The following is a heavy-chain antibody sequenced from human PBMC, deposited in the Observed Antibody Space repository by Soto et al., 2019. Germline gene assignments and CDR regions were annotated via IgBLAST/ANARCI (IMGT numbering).Heavy chain of an antibody. Sequence: QVQLQESGPGLVKPSETLSLTCTVSGVSINNFYWSWIRKSPGKGLDWIGYVHYSGTTNYNPSFTGRLTISLDTSKNQVSLQMVSVTPDDTAIYYCARYKMATAAGVFYGLDVWGQGTTVTVSS. V-gene: IGHV4-59*01. CDR1: GVSINNFY. J-gene: IGHJ6*02. CDR3: ARYKMATAAGVFYGLDV. CDR2: VHYSGTT. D-gene: IGHD6-13*01.